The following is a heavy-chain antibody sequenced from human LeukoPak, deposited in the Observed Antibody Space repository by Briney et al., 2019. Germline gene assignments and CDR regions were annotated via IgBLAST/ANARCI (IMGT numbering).Heavy chain of an antibody. V-gene: IGHV3-30*18. CDR1: GFTVSTNC. CDR3: AKDQKWGPADYYFDS. Sequence: GGSLRLSCAASGFTVSTNCMTWVRQAPGKGLEWVTVISTDGKDKKYADSVKGRFAISRDNSKNTLDLQMNSLRAEDTAVYYCAKDQKWGPADYYFDSWGQGTLVTVSS. D-gene: IGHD2-2*01. CDR2: ISTDGKDK. J-gene: IGHJ4*02.